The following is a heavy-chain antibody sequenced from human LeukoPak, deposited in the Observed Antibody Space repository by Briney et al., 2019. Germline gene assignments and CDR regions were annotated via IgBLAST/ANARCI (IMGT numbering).Heavy chain of an antibody. CDR1: GFTVSSNY. CDR3: ASPFVDRFTGNYYYYYMYV. Sequence: GGSLRLSCAASGFTVSSNYMSWVRQAPGKGLEWVSIIYSGGSTYYADSVKGRFTISRDNSKNRPYLQMSSLRAEDPAVYYCASPFVDRFTGNYYYYYMYVWGKGTTVTVSS. J-gene: IGHJ6*03. CDR2: IYSGGST. V-gene: IGHV3-53*01. D-gene: IGHD3-10*01.